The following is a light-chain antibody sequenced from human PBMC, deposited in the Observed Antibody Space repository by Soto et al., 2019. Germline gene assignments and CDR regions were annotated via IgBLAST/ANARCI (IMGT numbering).Light chain of an antibody. CDR2: DVS. Sequence: QSVLTQPASVSGSPGQSITISCTGTSSDVGGYNYVSWYQQHPGKAPKLMIYDVSNRPSGVSNRFSGSKSGNTASLTISGGQAEEEADYYCSSYTGSSTYVVFGGGTKLTVL. J-gene: IGLJ2*01. CDR3: SSYTGSSTYVV. V-gene: IGLV2-14*01. CDR1: SSDVGGYNY.